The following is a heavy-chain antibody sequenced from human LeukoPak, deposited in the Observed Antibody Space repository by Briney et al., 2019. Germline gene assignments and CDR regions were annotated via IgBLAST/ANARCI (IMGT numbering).Heavy chain of an antibody. CDR3: ARDPRYGPYYYGMDV. J-gene: IGHJ6*02. CDR1: GFTFSSYW. Sequence: PGGSLRLSCAASGFTFSSYWMSWVRQAPGKGLEWVANIKQDGSEKYYVDSVKGRFTISRDNAKNSLYLQMNSLRAEDTAVYCCARDPRYGPYYYGMDVWGQGTTVTVSS. D-gene: IGHD5-18*01. V-gene: IGHV3-7*01. CDR2: IKQDGSEK.